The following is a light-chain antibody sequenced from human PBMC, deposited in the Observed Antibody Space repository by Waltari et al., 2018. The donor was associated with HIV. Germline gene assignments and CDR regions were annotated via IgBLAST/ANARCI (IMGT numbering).Light chain of an antibody. CDR2: GAS. CDR3: QQSYSIPLT. CDR1: QSINSY. J-gene: IGKJ4*01. Sequence: DIQMTQSPSSLSASVGDRVTITCRASQSINSYLNWYQRKPRKAPKLLIYGASSLQSGVPSRFSGSGSGTHFTLTISSLQPEDFATYYYQQSYSIPLTFGGGTTVGIK. V-gene: IGKV1-39*01.